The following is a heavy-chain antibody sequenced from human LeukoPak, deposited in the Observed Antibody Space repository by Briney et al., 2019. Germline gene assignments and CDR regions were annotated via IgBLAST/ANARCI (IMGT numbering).Heavy chain of an antibody. V-gene: IGHV4-59*12. D-gene: IGHD2-2*01. Sequence: SETLSLTCTVSGGSIRNYYWSWIRQSPGKGLEWIGYIFHLGSTNYNPSLKSRVTMSADASRNQFSLKLSSVTAADTAVYYCARDIPAAMQIGHWFDPWGQGTLVTVSS. CDR2: IFHLGST. J-gene: IGHJ5*02. CDR1: GGSIRNYY. CDR3: ARDIPAAMQIGHWFDP.